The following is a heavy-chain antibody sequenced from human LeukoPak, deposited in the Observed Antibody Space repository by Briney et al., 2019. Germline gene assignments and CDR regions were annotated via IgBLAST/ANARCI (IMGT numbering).Heavy chain of an antibody. CDR2: ISGHNDNA. CDR1: GYTFTSYD. Sequence: ASVKVSCKASGYTFTSYDINWVRQAPGQGLEWVGWISGHNDNAHYAQKLQGRVTMTRETSTSTVYMELRSLSSDDTAIYFCVRDGNDVMDYWGQGTLVTVSS. CDR3: VRDGNDVMDY. V-gene: IGHV1-18*01. D-gene: IGHD1-1*01. J-gene: IGHJ4*02.